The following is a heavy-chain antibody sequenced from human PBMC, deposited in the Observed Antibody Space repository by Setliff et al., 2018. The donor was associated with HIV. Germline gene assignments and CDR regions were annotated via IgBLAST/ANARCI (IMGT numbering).Heavy chain of an antibody. CDR3: ASDYSSRHDAFDI. D-gene: IGHD6-13*01. V-gene: IGHV4-59*12. Sequence: SETLSLTCTVSGGSISSYYWSWIRQPPGKGLEWIGYIYYSGSTNYNPSLKSRVTMSIDTSKNQFSLRLSSVTAADTAVYYCASDYSSRHDAFDIWGQGTVVTVSS. CDR1: GGSISSYY. CDR2: IYYSGST. J-gene: IGHJ3*02.